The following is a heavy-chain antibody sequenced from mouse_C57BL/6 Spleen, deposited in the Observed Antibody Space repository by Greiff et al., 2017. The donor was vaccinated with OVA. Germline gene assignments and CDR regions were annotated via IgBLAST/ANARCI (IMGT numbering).Heavy chain of an antibody. D-gene: IGHD2-4*01. J-gene: IGHJ3*01. CDR3: ARDDSY. V-gene: IGHV1-26*01. CDR2: INPNNGGT. Sequence: EVQLQQSGPELVKPGASVKISCKASGYTFTDYYMNWVKQSHGKSLEWIGDINPNNGGTSYNQKFKGKAKLTVDKSSSTAYMELRSLTSEDSASYYCARDDSYWGQGTLVTVSA. CDR1: GYTFTDYY.